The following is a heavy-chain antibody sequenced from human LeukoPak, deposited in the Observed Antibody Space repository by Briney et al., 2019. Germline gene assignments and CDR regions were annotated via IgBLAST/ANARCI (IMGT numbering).Heavy chain of an antibody. Sequence: TGGSLRLSCAASGFTVSDAWMNWVRQAPGKGLEWVGRIRSKTGTTDYAAPVKGRFTVSRDDSNNTLYLQMNSLKTGDTAVYYCTTTFDRHYYDHSYVRGGIWGQGTLVTVSS. CDR3: TTTFDRHYYDHSYVRGGI. CDR2: IRSKTGTT. V-gene: IGHV3-15*01. D-gene: IGHD3-22*01. J-gene: IGHJ3*02. CDR1: GFTVSDAW.